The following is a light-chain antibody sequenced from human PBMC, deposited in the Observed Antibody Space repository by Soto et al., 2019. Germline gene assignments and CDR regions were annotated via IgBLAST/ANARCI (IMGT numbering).Light chain of an antibody. Sequence: SYEPTQSPSVSVAPGQTATITCGGNNIGGRSVHWYQQKPGQAPVLVVYDDSARPSGIPERFSGSNSGNTATLTIRRVEAVDEADYYCQVWDSSSHHVVFGGGTKLTV. V-gene: IGLV3-21*02. J-gene: IGLJ2*01. CDR2: DDS. CDR3: QVWDSSSHHVV. CDR1: NIGGRS.